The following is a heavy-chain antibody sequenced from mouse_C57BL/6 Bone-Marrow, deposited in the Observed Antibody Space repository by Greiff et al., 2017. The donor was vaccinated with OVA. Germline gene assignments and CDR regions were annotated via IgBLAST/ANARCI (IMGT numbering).Heavy chain of an antibody. J-gene: IGHJ3*01. D-gene: IGHD2-10*02. V-gene: IGHV1-64*01. CDR2: IHPSSGST. CDR3: ARRGVWAFAY. CDR1: GYTFTSYW. Sequence: QVQLQQPGAELVKPGASVKLSCKASGYTFTSYWMHWVKQRPGQGLEWIGMIHPSSGSTNYNEKFKSKATLTVDKSSSTAYMQLSSLTSEDSAVYYCARRGVWAFAYWGQGTLVTVSA.